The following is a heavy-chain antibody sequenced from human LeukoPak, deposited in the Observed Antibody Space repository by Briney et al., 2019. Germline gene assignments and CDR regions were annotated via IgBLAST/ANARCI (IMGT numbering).Heavy chain of an antibody. Sequence: GGSLRLSCAATGFSFSSYGMHWVRQAPGKGLEWVAVIWYDGSKKYYADSVKGRFIISRDNSKNTLYLQMNSLRVEDTAVYYCARSGGLQKFDYWGQGTLVTVSS. D-gene: IGHD4-11*01. CDR3: ARSGGLQKFDY. CDR2: IWYDGSKK. J-gene: IGHJ4*02. CDR1: GFSFSSYG. V-gene: IGHV3-33*01.